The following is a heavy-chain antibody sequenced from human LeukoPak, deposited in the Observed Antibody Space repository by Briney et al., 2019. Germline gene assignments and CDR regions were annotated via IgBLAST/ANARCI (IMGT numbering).Heavy chain of an antibody. CDR3: AKEGTPQVSTWYDL. J-gene: IGHJ5*02. CDR1: GVTLSPYG. D-gene: IGHD3-10*01. V-gene: IGHV3-30*18. CDR2: ISYEGGTQ. Sequence: GGSLRLSCAASGVTLSPYGMHWVRQAPGKGLEWVAVISYEGGTQHYADSVKGRFIISRDNPRNTLYLQMNILRTEDTAVYYCAKEGTPQVSTWYDLWG.